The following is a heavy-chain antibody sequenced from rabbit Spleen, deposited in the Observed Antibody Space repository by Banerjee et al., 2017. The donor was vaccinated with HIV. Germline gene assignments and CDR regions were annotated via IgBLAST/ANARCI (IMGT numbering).Heavy chain of an antibody. CDR1: GFSFSRNNY. V-gene: IGHV1S45*01. J-gene: IGHJ4*01. CDR2: TYAGSGGST. Sequence: QEQLVESGGGLVQPEGSLTLTCTASGFSFSRNNYMCWVRQAPGKGLEWVAATYAGSGGSTYYASWATGRFTISKTSSTTVTLQMSSLTAADTATYFCARYYDAYPHYTFNLWGPGTLVTVS. CDR3: ARYYDAYPHYTFNL. D-gene: IGHD2-1*01.